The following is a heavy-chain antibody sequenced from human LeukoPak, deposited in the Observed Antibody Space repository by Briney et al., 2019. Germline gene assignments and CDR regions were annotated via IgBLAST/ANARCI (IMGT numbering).Heavy chain of an antibody. Sequence: PSETLSLTCAVYGGSLSGYYWSWIRQPPGKGLEWIGEINHSGSTNYNPSLESRVTISVDTSKNQFSLKLSSVTAADTAVYYCARSPPWSSSWYSTRSPSYYFDYWGQGTLVTVSS. CDR1: GGSLSGYY. V-gene: IGHV4-34*01. CDR3: ARSPPWSSSWYSTRSPSYYFDY. CDR2: INHSGST. D-gene: IGHD6-13*01. J-gene: IGHJ4*02.